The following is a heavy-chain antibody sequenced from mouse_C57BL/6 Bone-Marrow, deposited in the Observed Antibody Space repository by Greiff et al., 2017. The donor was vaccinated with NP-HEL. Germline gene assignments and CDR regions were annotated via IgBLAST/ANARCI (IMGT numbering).Heavy chain of an antibody. J-gene: IGHJ1*03. CDR2: IYPGSGST. V-gene: IGHV1-55*01. CDR3: ARRAYYGSSSFWYFDV. CDR1: GYTFTSYW. D-gene: IGHD1-1*01. Sequence: VQLQQPGAELVKPGASVKMSCKASGYTFTSYWITWVKQRPGQGLEWIGDIYPGSGSTNYNEKFKSKATLTVDTSSSTAYMQLSSLTSEDSAVYYCARRAYYGSSSFWYFDVWGTGTTVTVSS.